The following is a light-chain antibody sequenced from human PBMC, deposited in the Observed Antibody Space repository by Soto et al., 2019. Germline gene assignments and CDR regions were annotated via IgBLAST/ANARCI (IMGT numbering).Light chain of an antibody. CDR1: QSVTNS. Sequence: AVRITQSPSSFSASTVDTVTITCRASQSVTNSLARYQQKPGKAPKLLIHSASTLQSGVPSRFSGSGSGTDFTLTISCLQSDDFATYSCQQYYNYPLTFGGGTKVDIK. CDR2: SAS. CDR3: QQYYNYPLT. V-gene: IGKV1-8*01. J-gene: IGKJ4*01.